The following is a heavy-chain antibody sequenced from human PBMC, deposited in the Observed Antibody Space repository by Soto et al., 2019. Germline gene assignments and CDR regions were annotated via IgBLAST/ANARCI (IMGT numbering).Heavy chain of an antibody. D-gene: IGHD6-19*01. CDR2: INPNSGGT. V-gene: IGHV1-2*02. J-gene: IGHJ4*02. Sequence: QVQLVQSGAEVKKPGASVKVSCKASGYTFTGYYMHWVRQAPGQGLEWMGWINPNSGGTNYAQKFQGVLSMIRARSISTAFMVPSRLRSADAAVYYCARRAVDVDYWGQGTLVTVS. CDR3: ARRAVDVDY. CDR1: GYTFTGYY.